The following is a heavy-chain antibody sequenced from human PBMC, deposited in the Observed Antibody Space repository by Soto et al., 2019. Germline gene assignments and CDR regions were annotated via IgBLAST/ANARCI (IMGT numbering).Heavy chain of an antibody. V-gene: IGHV2-5*02. CDR3: AHRPGYSYGPVFDY. CDR1: GFSLSTSGVG. J-gene: IGHJ4*02. D-gene: IGHD5-18*01. CDR2: IYWDDDK. Sequence: QITLKESGPTLVKPTQPLTLTCTFSGFSLSTSGVGVGWIRQPPGKALEWLALIYWDDDKRYSPSLKSRLTTTKDTSNNKVTLTMPHLDPVDTATYYRAHRPGYSYGPVFDYWGQGTLVTVSS.